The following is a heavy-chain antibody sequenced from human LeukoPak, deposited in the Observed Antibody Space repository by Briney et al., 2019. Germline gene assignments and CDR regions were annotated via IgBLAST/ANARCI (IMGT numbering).Heavy chain of an antibody. D-gene: IGHD6-13*01. J-gene: IGHJ3*02. CDR2: INTNTGNP. Sequence: ASVKVSCKASGYTFTSYAMNWVRQAPGQGLEWMGWINTNTGNPTYAQGFTGRFVFSLDTSVSTAYPQISSLKAEDTAVYYCARAYSSSWYAAFDIWGQGTMVTVSS. CDR1: GYTFTSYA. CDR3: ARAYSSSWYAAFDI. V-gene: IGHV7-4-1*02.